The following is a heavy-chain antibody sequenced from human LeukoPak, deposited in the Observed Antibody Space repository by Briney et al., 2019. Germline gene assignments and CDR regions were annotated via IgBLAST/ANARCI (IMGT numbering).Heavy chain of an antibody. V-gene: IGHV1-2*02. Sequence: GASVKVSCKASGYTFTGYYMHWVRQAPGQGPEWMGWINPNSGGTNYAQKFQGRVTMTRDTSISTAYMELSRLRSDDTAVYYCARTPYCSSTSCSYNWFDPWGQGTLVTVSS. CDR1: GYTFTGYY. CDR2: INPNSGGT. CDR3: ARTPYCSSTSCSYNWFDP. J-gene: IGHJ5*02. D-gene: IGHD2-2*01.